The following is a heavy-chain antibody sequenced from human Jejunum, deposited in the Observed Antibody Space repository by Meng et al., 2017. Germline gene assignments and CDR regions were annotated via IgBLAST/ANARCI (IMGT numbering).Heavy chain of an antibody. D-gene: IGHD1-26*01. J-gene: IGHJ4*02. V-gene: IGHV4-61*08. CDR3: ARDHMGSLDY. CDR1: GGSGSSAGYQ. Sequence: GHLQESGPGLVRPSYTLFRIGSFSGGSGSSAGYQWSWIRQPPGKGLEWIGYASTNYNPSLKSRVTISVDTSKNQFSLRLTSVTAADTAVYYCARDHMGSLDYWGQGILVTVSS. CDR2: AST.